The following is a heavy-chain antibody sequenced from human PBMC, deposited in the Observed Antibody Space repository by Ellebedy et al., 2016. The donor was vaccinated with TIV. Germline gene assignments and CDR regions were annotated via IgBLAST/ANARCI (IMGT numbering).Heavy chain of an antibody. D-gene: IGHD6-19*01. Sequence: MPSETLSLTCTVSGGSISSYYWSWIRQPPGKGLEWIGYIYYSGSTNYNPSLKSRVTISVDTSKNQFSLKLSSVTAADTAVYYCAREVAGTNGDAFDIWGQGTMVTVSS. CDR3: AREVAGTNGDAFDI. CDR1: GGSISSYY. J-gene: IGHJ3*02. V-gene: IGHV4-59*01. CDR2: IYYSGST.